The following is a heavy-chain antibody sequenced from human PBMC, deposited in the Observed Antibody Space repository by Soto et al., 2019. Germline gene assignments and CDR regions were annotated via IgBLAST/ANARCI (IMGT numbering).Heavy chain of an antibody. CDR2: IYHSGST. CDR1: GGSMSSGRYS. V-gene: IGHV4-30-2*01. J-gene: IGHJ4*01. CDR3: ARRDTSRFY. Sequence: SDPLSLSCSASGGSMSSGRYSWRWLVHPPGKGLEWIGYIYHSGSTYYNSSLKSRVTISVDKSKNQFSLNLSSLTVADTAVYYCARRDTSRFYWGHATLVSVS. D-gene: IGHD3-3*01.